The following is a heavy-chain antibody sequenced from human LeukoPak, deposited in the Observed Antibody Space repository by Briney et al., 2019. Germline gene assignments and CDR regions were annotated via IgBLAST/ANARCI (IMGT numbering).Heavy chain of an antibody. V-gene: IGHV3-7*03. CDR2: IKQDGSEK. CDR1: GFTFSSYA. Sequence: GGSLRLSCAASGFTFSSYAMHWVRQAPGKGLEWVANIKQDGSEKYYVDSVKGRFTISRDNAKNSLYLQMNSLRAEDTAVYYCACTPTSYYYYYGMDVWGKGTTVTVSS. D-gene: IGHD2/OR15-2a*01. CDR3: ACTPTSYYYYYGMDV. J-gene: IGHJ6*04.